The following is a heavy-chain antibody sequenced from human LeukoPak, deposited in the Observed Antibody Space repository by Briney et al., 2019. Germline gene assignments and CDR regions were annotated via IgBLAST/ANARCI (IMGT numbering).Heavy chain of an antibody. CDR3: AREGGTGYYYYMDV. V-gene: IGHV4-59*01. D-gene: IGHD1-1*01. Sequence: SETLSLTCTVSGGSISSYYWSWIRQPPGKGLEWIGYIYYSGSTNYNPSLKSRVTISVDTSKNQFSLKLSSVTAADTAVYYCAREGGTGYYYYMDVWGKGTTVTVSS. CDR2: IYYSGST. CDR1: GGSISSYY. J-gene: IGHJ6*03.